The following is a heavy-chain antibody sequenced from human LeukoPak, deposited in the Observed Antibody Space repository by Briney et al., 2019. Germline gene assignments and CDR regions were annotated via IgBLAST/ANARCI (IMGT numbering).Heavy chain of an antibody. CDR1: GYTFTSYG. CDR2: ISAYNGNT. Sequence: GASVKVSCKASGYTFTSYGISWVRQAPGQGLEWMGWISAYNGNTNYAQKLQGRVTMTTDTFTSTAYMELRSLRSDDTAVYYCARDKGSMTTVTNFDYWGQGTLVTVSS. CDR3: ARDKGSMTTVTNFDY. V-gene: IGHV1-18*04. D-gene: IGHD4-17*01. J-gene: IGHJ4*02.